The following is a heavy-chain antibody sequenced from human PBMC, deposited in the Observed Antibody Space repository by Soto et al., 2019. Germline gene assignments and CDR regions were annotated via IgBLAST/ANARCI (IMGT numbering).Heavy chain of an antibody. V-gene: IGHV4-30-2*01. Sequence: QLQLQESGSGLVKPSQTLSLTCAVSGGSISSGGYSWSWIRQPPGKVLEWIGDIYHSGSTYYNPSLKSRVNKSVDRSKKQFSLKLSYVTGADTAVYYCARASGYCSGGSCPVGWFDPWGQGTLVTVSS. CDR3: ARASGYCSGGSCPVGWFDP. J-gene: IGHJ5*02. CDR2: IYHSGST. CDR1: GGSISSGGYS. D-gene: IGHD2-15*01.